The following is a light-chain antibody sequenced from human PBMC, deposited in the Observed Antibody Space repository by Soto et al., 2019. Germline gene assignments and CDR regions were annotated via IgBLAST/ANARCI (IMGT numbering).Light chain of an antibody. Sequence: DIQMTQSPSSLSASVGDRVTITCRASQSISSYLNWYQQKPGKAPELLIYAASSLHSGVPSRFSGSGSGTDFTLTISSLQPEDFATYFCQQSYSRPPTFGQGTK. V-gene: IGKV1-39*01. CDR3: QQSYSRPPT. CDR2: AAS. CDR1: QSISSY. J-gene: IGKJ1*01.